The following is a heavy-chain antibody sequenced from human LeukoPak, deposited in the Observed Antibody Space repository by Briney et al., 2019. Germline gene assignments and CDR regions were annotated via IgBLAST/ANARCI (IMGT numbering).Heavy chain of an antibody. V-gene: IGHV4-4*07. CDR3: ARGRVQLEPFDY. D-gene: IGHD1-1*01. Sequence: KPSETLSLTCTVSGGSISSHYWSGVRQPAGKGLEWIGHIYTSGSTNYNPSLKSRVTLSVDTSKNQFSLTLNSVTAADTAVYYCARGRVQLEPFDYWGRGTLVTVSS. CDR1: GGSISSHY. CDR2: IYTSGST. J-gene: IGHJ4*02.